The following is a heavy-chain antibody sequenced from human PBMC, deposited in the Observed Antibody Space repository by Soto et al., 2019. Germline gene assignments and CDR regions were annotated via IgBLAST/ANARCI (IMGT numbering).Heavy chain of an antibody. CDR1: GGSFSGYY. D-gene: IGHD6-19*01. CDR2: INHSGST. J-gene: IGHJ4*02. V-gene: IGHV4-34*01. Sequence: TSETLSLTCAVYGGSFSGYYWSWIRQPPGKGLEWIGEINHSGSTNYNPSIKSRITISVDTSKNQLSLKLSSVTAADTAVYYCARGRYSSGWYFDYWGQGTLVTVS. CDR3: ARGRYSSGWYFDY.